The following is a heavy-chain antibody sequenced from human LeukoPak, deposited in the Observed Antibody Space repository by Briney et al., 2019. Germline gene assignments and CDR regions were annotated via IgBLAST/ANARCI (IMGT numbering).Heavy chain of an antibody. J-gene: IGHJ6*02. Sequence: GGSLRLSCAASGFTFSSYWMHWVRQAPGKGLVWVSRINSDGSSTSYADSAKGRFTISRDNAKNTLYLQMNSLRAEDTAVYYCARDFGSGSSSVRYYYYGMDVWGQGTTVTVSS. CDR1: GFTFSSYW. CDR3: ARDFGSGSSSVRYYYYGMDV. CDR2: INSDGSST. V-gene: IGHV3-74*01. D-gene: IGHD1-26*01.